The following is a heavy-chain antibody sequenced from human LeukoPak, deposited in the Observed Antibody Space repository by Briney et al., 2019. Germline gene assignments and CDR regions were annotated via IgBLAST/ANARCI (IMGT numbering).Heavy chain of an antibody. Sequence: GGSLRLSCAASGFTFSSYWMSWVRQAPGKGLEWVANIKQDGSEKYYVDSVKGRFTIYRDNAKNSLYLQMNSLRAEDTAVYYCARDPVAGTTTFDYWGQGTLVTVSS. D-gene: IGHD1-7*01. CDR3: ARDPVAGTTTFDY. CDR1: GFTFSSYW. CDR2: IKQDGSEK. V-gene: IGHV3-7*01. J-gene: IGHJ4*02.